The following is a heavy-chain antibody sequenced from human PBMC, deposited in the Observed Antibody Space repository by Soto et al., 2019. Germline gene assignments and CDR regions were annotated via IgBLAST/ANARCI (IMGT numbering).Heavy chain of an antibody. CDR3: AKDLEDCSGGSCYADNFDY. CDR2: ISGSGGST. Sequence: GGSLRLSCAASGFTFSSYAMSWVRQAPGKGLEWVSAISGSGGSTYYADSVKGRFTISRDNSKNTLYLQMNSLRAEDTAVYYCAKDLEDCSGGSCYADNFDYWGQGTLVTVSS. J-gene: IGHJ4*02. CDR1: GFTFSSYA. D-gene: IGHD2-15*01. V-gene: IGHV3-23*01.